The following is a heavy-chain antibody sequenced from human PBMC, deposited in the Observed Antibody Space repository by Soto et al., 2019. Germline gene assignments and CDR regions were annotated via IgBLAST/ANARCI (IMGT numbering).Heavy chain of an antibody. CDR3: AGNRRGDY. Sequence: GGSLRLSCAASAFTFGTYWMNWVRQAPGKGLEWVANIKEDGSEKYYVDSVKGRFTISRDNAEKSLYIQMNSLRAEDTAVYYCAGNRRGDYWGQGTLVTVSS. V-gene: IGHV3-7*03. CDR1: AFTFGTYW. D-gene: IGHD3-10*01. J-gene: IGHJ4*02. CDR2: IKEDGSEK.